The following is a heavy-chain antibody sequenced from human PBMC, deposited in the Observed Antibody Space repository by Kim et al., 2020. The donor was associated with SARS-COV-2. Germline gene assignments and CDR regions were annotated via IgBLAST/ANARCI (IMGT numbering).Heavy chain of an antibody. V-gene: IGHV4-39*07. Sequence: SETLSLTCTVSGGSVSSSSYYWGWIRQPPGKGLEWIGSIYYTGTTYYNPSLKSRVTISVDTSKNQFSLKLSSVTAADTAVYYCAREGIVVVTAMAGYFDYWGQGTLVTVSS. J-gene: IGHJ4*02. CDR1: GGSVSSSSYY. CDR3: AREGIVVVTAMAGYFDY. D-gene: IGHD2-21*02. CDR2: IYYTGTT.